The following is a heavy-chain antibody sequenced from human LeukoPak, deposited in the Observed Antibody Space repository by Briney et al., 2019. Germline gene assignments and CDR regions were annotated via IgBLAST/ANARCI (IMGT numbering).Heavy chain of an antibody. CDR3: AREMATISTTTFDY. Sequence: GGSLRLSCAASGFTFSSYWMSWVRQAPGRGLEWVANIKQDGSEKYYVDSVKGRFTISRDNAKNSLYLQMNSLRAEDTAVYYCAREMATISTTTFDYWGQGTLVTVSS. CDR2: IKQDGSEK. D-gene: IGHD5-24*01. CDR1: GFTFSSYW. V-gene: IGHV3-7*01. J-gene: IGHJ4*02.